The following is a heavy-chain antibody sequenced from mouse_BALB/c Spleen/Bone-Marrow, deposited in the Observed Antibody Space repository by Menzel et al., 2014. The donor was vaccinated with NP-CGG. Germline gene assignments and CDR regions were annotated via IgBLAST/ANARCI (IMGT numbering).Heavy chain of an antibody. D-gene: IGHD5-1*01. V-gene: IGHV1-5*01. CDR3: TRFCSAYDLYFDV. Sequence: AQLKESGTVLARPGASVKMSCKASGHSFTIYWMHWVKQRPGQGLEWLGAIYPGNSDTSYNQKFKGKAKLTAVTSASTAYMELSSLTNEDSAVYYCTRFCSAYDLYFDVWGAGTTVTVSS. J-gene: IGHJ1*01. CDR2: IYPGNSDT. CDR1: GHSFTIYW.